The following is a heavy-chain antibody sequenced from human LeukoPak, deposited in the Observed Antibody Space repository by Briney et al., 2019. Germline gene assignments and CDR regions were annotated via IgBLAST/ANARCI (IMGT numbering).Heavy chain of an antibody. V-gene: IGHV4-34*01. CDR3: ARRGGGNSADYYFDY. J-gene: IGHJ4*02. Sequence: SETRSLTCAVYGGSFSGYYWSWIRQPPGKGLEWIGEINHSGSTNYNPSLKSRVTISVDTSKNQFSLKLSSVTAADTAVYYCARRGGGNSADYYFDYWGQGTLVTVSS. D-gene: IGHD3-10*01. CDR2: INHSGST. CDR1: GGSFSGYY.